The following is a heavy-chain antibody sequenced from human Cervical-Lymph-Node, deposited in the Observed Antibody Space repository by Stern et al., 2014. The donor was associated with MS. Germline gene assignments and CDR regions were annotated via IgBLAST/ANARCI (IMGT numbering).Heavy chain of an antibody. CDR2: IHDSGGT. Sequence: QVQLVESGPGLVKPSQTLSLTCTVSGGSISSSGYYWSWIRQPAEKGLEWIGRIHDSGGTYYNPSLKSRVTISIDNAKNQISLKRPSVTAADTAVYYCATTRWDLFTWNWFDPWGQGTLVTVSS. D-gene: IGHD1-26*01. CDR1: GGSISSSGYY. J-gene: IGHJ5*02. V-gene: IGHV4-61*02. CDR3: ATTRWDLFTWNWFDP.